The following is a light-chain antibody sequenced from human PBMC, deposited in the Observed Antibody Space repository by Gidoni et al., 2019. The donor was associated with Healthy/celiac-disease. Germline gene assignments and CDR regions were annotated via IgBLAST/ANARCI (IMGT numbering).Light chain of an antibody. CDR2: AAS. J-gene: IGKJ4*01. Sequence: DIQMTQSPSSLSASVGDSVTITCRASQSISSYLNWYQQKPGKAPKLLIYAASSLQSGVPSRFSGSGSGTDFTLTIRSLQPEDFATYYCQHSYSTPLTFGGGTKVEIK. V-gene: IGKV1-39*01. CDR1: QSISSY. CDR3: QHSYSTPLT.